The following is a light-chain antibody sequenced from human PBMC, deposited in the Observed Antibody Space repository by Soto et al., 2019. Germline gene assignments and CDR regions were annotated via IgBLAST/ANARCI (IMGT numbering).Light chain of an antibody. J-gene: IGKJ1*01. CDR3: QQYGSSPWT. V-gene: IGKV3-20*01. Sequence: EIVLTQSPGTLSLSPGERATLSCRASQSVSSSYLAWYQQKPGQAPRLLIYGESSRATGIPDRFSGSGSGTDFTLTISILEPEDFAVYYCQQYGSSPWTFGQGTKV. CDR1: QSVSSSY. CDR2: GES.